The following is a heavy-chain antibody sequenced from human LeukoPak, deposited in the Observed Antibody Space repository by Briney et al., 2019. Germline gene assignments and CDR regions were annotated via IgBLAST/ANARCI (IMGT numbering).Heavy chain of an antibody. V-gene: IGHV3-33*01. J-gene: IGHJ4*02. Sequence: PGGSLRLSCAASGFTFSSYGMHWVRQAPGKGLEWVAVIWYDGSNKYYADSVKGRFTISRDNSKNTLYLQMNSLRAEDTAVYYCARASDYGDSGPDYWGQGTLVTVSS. CDR2: IWYDGSNK. CDR3: ARASDYGDSGPDY. D-gene: IGHD4-17*01. CDR1: GFTFSSYG.